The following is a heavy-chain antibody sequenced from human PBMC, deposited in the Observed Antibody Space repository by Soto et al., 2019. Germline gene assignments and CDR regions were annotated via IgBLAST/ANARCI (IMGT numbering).Heavy chain of an antibody. D-gene: IGHD1-20*01. CDR3: ARAQPGITTTGGGRIDH. CDR2: VSFDGSNK. V-gene: IGHV3-30-3*01. Sequence: QVQLVESGGGVVQPGRSLRLSCAASGFTFSTHAMHWVRQAPGKGLECVAIVSFDGSNKYYADSVKGRFTISRDNSKNTLYLQMSGLTPEDTAVYYCARAQPGITTTGGGRIDHWGQGTLVTVSS. J-gene: IGHJ4*02. CDR1: GFTFSTHA.